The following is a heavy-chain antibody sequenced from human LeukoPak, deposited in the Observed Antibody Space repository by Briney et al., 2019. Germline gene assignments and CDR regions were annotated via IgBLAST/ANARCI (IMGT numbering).Heavy chain of an antibody. CDR1: GFTFSSYG. CDR3: AREGHTYYYGSGSSPRGFDY. J-gene: IGHJ4*02. Sequence: PGRSLRLSCAASGFTFSSYGMHWVRQAPGKGLEWVAVISYDGSNKYYADSVKGRFTISRDNSKNTLYLQMNSLRAEDTAVYYCAREGHTYYYGSGSSPRGFDYWGQGTLVTVSS. V-gene: IGHV3-30*03. D-gene: IGHD3-10*01. CDR2: ISYDGSNK.